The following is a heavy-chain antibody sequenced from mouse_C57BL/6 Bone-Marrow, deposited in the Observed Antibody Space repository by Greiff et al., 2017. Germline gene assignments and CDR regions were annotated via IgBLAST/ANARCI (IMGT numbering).Heavy chain of an antibody. Sequence: QVQLQQSGAELVMPGASVKLSCKASGYTFTSYWMHWVKQRPGQGLEWIGEIDPSDSYTNYNQKFKGKSTLTVDKSSSTAYMQLSSLTSEDSAVYYCARNDYVYFDYWGQGTTLTVSS. CDR3: ARNDYVYFDY. CDR2: IDPSDSYT. J-gene: IGHJ2*01. CDR1: GYTFTSYW. D-gene: IGHD2-4*01. V-gene: IGHV1-69*01.